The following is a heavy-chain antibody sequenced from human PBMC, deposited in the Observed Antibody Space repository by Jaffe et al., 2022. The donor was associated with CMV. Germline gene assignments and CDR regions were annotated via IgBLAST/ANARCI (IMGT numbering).Heavy chain of an antibody. CDR1: GDTFSSSA. Sequence: QVQLVQSGAAVSKPGSSVKVSCKASGDTFSSSAFSWVRQVPGQGLEWMGRIIPILGITNYAQKLQGRVTITADKSTSTVYMELNRLTSEDTAIYFCSGEKSDGYRGTWNEGNGDSYYYLDVWGKGTTVTVSS. V-gene: IGHV1-69*09. CDR2: IIPILGIT. D-gene: IGHD1-1*01. J-gene: IGHJ6*03. CDR3: SGEKSDGYRGTWNEGNGDSYYYLDV.